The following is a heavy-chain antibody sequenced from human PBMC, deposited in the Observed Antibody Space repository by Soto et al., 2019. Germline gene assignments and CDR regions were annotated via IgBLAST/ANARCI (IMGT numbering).Heavy chain of an antibody. D-gene: IGHD2-15*01. CDR2: FNPNSGGT. CDR3: AILGGERGYCSGGSCPFDY. Sequence: QVQLVQSGAEVKKPGASVKVSCEASGYTFTGYYMHWVRQAPGQGLEWMGWFNPNSGGTNYAQKFQGWVTMTRDTSISTAYMELSRLRSDDTAVYYCAILGGERGYCSGGSCPFDYWGQGTLVTVSS. V-gene: IGHV1-2*04. J-gene: IGHJ4*02. CDR1: GYTFTGYY.